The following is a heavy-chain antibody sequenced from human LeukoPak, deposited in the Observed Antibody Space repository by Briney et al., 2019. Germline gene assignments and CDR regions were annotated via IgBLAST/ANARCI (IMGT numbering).Heavy chain of an antibody. J-gene: IGHJ3*02. Sequence: ASVKVSCKASGYTFTSYDINWVRQATGQGLEWMGGIIPIFGTANYAQKFQGRVTITTDESTSTAYMELSSLRSEDTAVYYCAREVVPPDAFDIWGQGTMVTVSS. CDR1: GYTFTSYD. CDR3: AREVVPPDAFDI. D-gene: IGHD2-15*01. CDR2: IIPIFGTA. V-gene: IGHV1-69*05.